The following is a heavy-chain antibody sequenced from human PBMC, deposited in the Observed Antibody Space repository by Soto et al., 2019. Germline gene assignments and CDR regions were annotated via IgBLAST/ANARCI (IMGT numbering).Heavy chain of an antibody. CDR1: SYTFTSYG. CDR3: ARDRGSGGHFDY. CDR2: ISAYNGNT. Sequence: EASVKVSCKASSYTFTSYGISWVRQAPGQGLEWMGWISAYNGNTNSAQKLQGRVTLTTDTSTSTAYMELRSLRSDDTAVYYCARDRGSGGHFDYWGQGTLVTVSS. J-gene: IGHJ4*02. D-gene: IGHD2-15*01. V-gene: IGHV1-18*01.